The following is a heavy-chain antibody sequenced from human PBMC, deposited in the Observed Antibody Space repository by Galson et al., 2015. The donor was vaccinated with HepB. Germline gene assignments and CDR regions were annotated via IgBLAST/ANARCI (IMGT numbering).Heavy chain of an antibody. D-gene: IGHD2-21*01. CDR2: IYSDERAGIT. J-gene: IGHJ6*03. CDR1: GFSVSSSH. V-gene: IGHV3-53*01. Sequence: SLRLSCAASGFSVSSSHMSWVRQAPGKGLEWLSIIYSDERAGITHYADSVKGRFTISRDKSKNTVFLQMNSLRAEDTAVYHCAREVRPPVDYYMDVWGKGTAVTVSS. CDR3: AREVRPPVDYYMDV.